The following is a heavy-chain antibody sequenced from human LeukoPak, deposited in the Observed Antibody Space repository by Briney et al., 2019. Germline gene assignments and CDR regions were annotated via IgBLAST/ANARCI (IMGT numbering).Heavy chain of an antibody. J-gene: IGHJ4*02. Sequence: GGSLRLSCAASVLTFSSYVMSWVRPAPGKGLEWVSAICGSGGSTYYADSVKGRFTISRDNSKNTLYLQINSLRAEDTAVYYCGAYDYIWGSYRYRLSDYWGQGTLVTVSS. CDR2: ICGSGGST. CDR1: VLTFSSYV. V-gene: IGHV3-23*01. CDR3: GAYDYIWGSYRYRLSDY. D-gene: IGHD3-16*02.